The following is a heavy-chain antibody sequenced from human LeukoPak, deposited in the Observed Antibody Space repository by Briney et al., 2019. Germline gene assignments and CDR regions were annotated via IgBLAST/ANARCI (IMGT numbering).Heavy chain of an antibody. CDR1: GFTFSSYS. CDR2: ISSSSSTI. Sequence: GGSLRLSCAASGFTFSSYSMNWVRQAPGKGLEWVSYISSSSSTIYYADSVKGRFTISRDNSKNTLYLQMNSLRAEDTAVYYCARANWFDPWGQGTLVTVSS. CDR3: ARANWFDP. V-gene: IGHV3-48*01. J-gene: IGHJ5*02.